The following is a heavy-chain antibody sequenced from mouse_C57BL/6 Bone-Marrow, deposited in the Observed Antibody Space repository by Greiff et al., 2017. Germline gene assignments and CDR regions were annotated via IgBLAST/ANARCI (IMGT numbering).Heavy chain of an antibody. CDR2: IDPANGNT. J-gene: IGHJ2*01. D-gene: IGHD1-1*01. CDR3: ARSRYYYGSSFDD. CDR1: GFTIKNTY. Sequence: VQLQQSVAELVRPGASVKLSCTASGFTIKNTYMHWVKQRPEQGLEWIGRIDPANGNTKYAPKFQGKATITADTSSNTAYLQLSSLTSEASAIYYCARSRYYYGSSFDDWGQGTTLTVAS. V-gene: IGHV14-3*01.